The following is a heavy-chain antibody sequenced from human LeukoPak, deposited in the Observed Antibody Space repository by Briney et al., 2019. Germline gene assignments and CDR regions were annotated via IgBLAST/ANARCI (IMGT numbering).Heavy chain of an antibody. Sequence: ASVKVSCKASGYTFTSYDINWVRQATGQGLEWMGWMNPNSGNTGYAQKFQGRVTITRNTSISTAYMELSSPRSEDTAVYYCARGIAAADDAFDIWGQGTMVTVSS. CDR2: MNPNSGNT. J-gene: IGHJ3*02. CDR3: ARGIAAADDAFDI. V-gene: IGHV1-8*03. D-gene: IGHD6-13*01. CDR1: GYTFTSYD.